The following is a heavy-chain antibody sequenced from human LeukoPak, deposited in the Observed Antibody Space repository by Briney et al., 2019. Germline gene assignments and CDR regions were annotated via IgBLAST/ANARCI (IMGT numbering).Heavy chain of an antibody. J-gene: IGHJ5*02. CDR2: ISSSSSTI. CDR1: GFTFSSYS. CDR3: ARGNRYYDFWSGYYYPRWFDP. Sequence: PGGSLRLSCAASGFTFSSYSMNWVRQAPGKGLEWVSYISSSSSTIYYADSVKGRFTISRDNAKNSLYLQMNSLRAEDTAVYYCARGNRYYDFWSGYYYPRWFDPWGQGTLVTVSS. D-gene: IGHD3-3*01. V-gene: IGHV3-48*01.